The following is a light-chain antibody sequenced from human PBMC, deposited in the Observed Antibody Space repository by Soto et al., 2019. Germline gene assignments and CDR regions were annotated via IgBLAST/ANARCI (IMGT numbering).Light chain of an antibody. CDR1: SSNIGAGYD. CDR2: GNS. Sequence: QSVLTQPPSVSGAPGQRVTISCTGSSSNIGAGYDVHWYQQLPGTAPKLLIYGNSNRPSGVPDRFSGSKSGTSASLAITGLQAEDEADYYCQSYDSSTVCGGGTKLTVL. V-gene: IGLV1-40*01. J-gene: IGLJ3*02. CDR3: QSYDSSTV.